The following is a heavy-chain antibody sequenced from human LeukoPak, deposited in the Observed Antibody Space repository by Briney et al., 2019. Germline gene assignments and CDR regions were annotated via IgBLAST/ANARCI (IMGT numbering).Heavy chain of an antibody. CDR1: GFSVGSNY. D-gene: IGHD4/OR15-4a*01. CDR3: ARRAGAYSHPYDY. Sequence: PGGSLRLSCAASGFSVGSNYMTWVRQAPGKGLEWVSFIYSGTIHYSDSVKGRFTISRDNSKNTLYLQMNSLRAEDTAVYYCARRAGAYSHPYDYWGQGTLVTVSS. J-gene: IGHJ4*02. CDR2: IYSGTI. V-gene: IGHV3-53*01.